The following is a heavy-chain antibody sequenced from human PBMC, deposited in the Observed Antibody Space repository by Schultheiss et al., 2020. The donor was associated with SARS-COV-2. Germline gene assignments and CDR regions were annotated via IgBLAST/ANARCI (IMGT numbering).Heavy chain of an antibody. V-gene: IGHV4-61*08. Sequence: SETLSLTCTVSGGSISSGGYYWSWIRQPPGKGLEWIGYIYYSGSTNYNPSLKSRVTISVDKSKNQFSLKLSSVTAADTAVYYCARDGYGASWGQGTLVTVSS. CDR3: ARDGYGAS. J-gene: IGHJ5*02. CDR2: IYYSGST. CDR1: GGSISSGGYY. D-gene: IGHD4-17*01.